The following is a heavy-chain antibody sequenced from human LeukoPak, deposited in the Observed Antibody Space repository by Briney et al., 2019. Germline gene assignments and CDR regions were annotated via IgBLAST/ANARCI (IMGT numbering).Heavy chain of an antibody. D-gene: IGHD3-22*01. J-gene: IGHJ4*02. CDR2: ISSSGGST. CDR1: GFTSSSYA. Sequence: GGSLRVSCAASGFTSSSYAMSWVRQAPGKGLEWVSAISSSGGSTYYADSVKGRFTISRDNSKNTLYLQMNSLRAEDTAVYYCAKDQAPYYYDSSLDYFDYWGQGTLVTVSS. CDR3: AKDQAPYYYDSSLDYFDY. V-gene: IGHV3-23*01.